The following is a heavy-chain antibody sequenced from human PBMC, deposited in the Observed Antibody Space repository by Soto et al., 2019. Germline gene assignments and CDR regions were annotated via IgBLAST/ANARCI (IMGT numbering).Heavy chain of an antibody. V-gene: IGHV5-51*01. Sequence: GESLKISCKVSWYRFKTFSIAWLRQVPGKGLEWMGIIYPGDSETRYSPSFQGQVTISVDMSINTAYLQWSSLRASDTAMYYCARLFSDGYLKNWFEAWGQGTLVNVSS. CDR1: WYRFKTFS. CDR2: IYPGDSET. J-gene: IGHJ5*02. CDR3: ARLFSDGYLKNWFEA. D-gene: IGHD5-18*01.